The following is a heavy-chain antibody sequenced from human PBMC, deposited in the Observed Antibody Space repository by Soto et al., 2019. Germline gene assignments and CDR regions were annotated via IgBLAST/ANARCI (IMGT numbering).Heavy chain of an antibody. D-gene: IGHD6-19*01. J-gene: IGHJ6*02. CDR3: ARDAAVAGNSYGMDV. Sequence: GASVKDSCKASGHTFTSYGISWVRQAPGQGLEWMGWISAYNGNTNYAQSLQGRVTMTTDTSTSTAYMELRSLRSDDTAVYYCARDAAVAGNSYGMDVWGQGTTVTVSS. V-gene: IGHV1-18*04. CDR2: ISAYNGNT. CDR1: GHTFTSYG.